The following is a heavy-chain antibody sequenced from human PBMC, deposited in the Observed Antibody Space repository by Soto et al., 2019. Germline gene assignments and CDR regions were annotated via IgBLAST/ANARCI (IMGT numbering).Heavy chain of an antibody. J-gene: IGHJ5*02. CDR1: GYTFTGYY. CDR3: ARDLWWTKMLYCFDH. Sequence: ASVKVSCKASGYTFTGYYIHWVRQAPGQGLEWMGWINPNSGVTNYAQKFQGRVTITRDTSISTAYMELSRLRSDDTAVYYCARDLWWTKMLYCFDHWGQGTLVTVSS. CDR2: INPNSGVT. V-gene: IGHV1-2*02. D-gene: IGHD2-21*01.